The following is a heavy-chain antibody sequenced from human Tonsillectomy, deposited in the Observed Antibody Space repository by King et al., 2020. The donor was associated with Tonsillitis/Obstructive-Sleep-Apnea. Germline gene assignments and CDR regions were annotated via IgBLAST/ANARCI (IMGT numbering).Heavy chain of an antibody. CDR3: TRGLYRGRYLFDY. CDR1: GFTFGDHA. Sequence: VQLVESGGGLVKPGRSLRLSCSASGFTFGDHALSWFRQAPGKGLEWVGFIRSKAYGGTTEYAASVKGRFTIPRDDSKSIAYLQMDRLKTEDTAVYYCTRGLYRGRYLFDYWGRGTLVTVSS. CDR2: IRSKAYGGTT. V-gene: IGHV3-49*05. D-gene: IGHD1-26*01. J-gene: IGHJ4*02.